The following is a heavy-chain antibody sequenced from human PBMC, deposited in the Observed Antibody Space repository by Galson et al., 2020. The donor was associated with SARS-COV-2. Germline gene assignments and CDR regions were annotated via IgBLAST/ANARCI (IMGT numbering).Heavy chain of an antibody. CDR3: ARSPPGYDSSGYSDY. Sequence: GGSLRLSCAASGFTFSSYAMHWVRQAPGKGLEWVAVISYDGSNKYYADSVKGRFTISRDNSKNTLYLQMNSLRAEDTAVYYCARSPPGYDSSGYSDYWGQGTLVTVSS. CDR1: GFTFSSYA. V-gene: IGHV3-30-3*01. CDR2: ISYDGSNK. J-gene: IGHJ4*02. D-gene: IGHD3-22*01.